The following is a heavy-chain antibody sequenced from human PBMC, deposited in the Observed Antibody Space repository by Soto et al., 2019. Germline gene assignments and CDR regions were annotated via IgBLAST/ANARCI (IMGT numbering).Heavy chain of an antibody. D-gene: IGHD3-3*01. J-gene: IGHJ3*02. CDR2: IYSGGST. V-gene: IGHV3-66*01. CDR1: GFTVSSNY. Sequence: GGSLRLSCAASGFTVSSNYMSWVRQAPGKGLEWVSVIYSGGSTYYADSVKGRFTISRDNSKNTLYLQMNSLRAEDTAVYYCARDPDFHQAFDIWGQGTMVTVSS. CDR3: ARDPDFHQAFDI.